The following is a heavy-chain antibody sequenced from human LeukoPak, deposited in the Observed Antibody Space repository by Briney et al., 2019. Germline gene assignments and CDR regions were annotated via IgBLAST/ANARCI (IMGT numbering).Heavy chain of an antibody. CDR3: ARDYYDSSGYYSIPGY. V-gene: IGHV1-18*01. J-gene: IGHJ4*02. CDR1: GYTFTSYG. D-gene: IGHD3-22*01. CDR2: ISAYNGNT. Sequence: ASVKVSCKASGYTFTSYGISWVRQAPGQGLEWMGWISAYNGNTNYAQKLQGRVTMTTDTSASTAYMELRSLRSDDTAVYYCARDYYDSSGYYSIPGYWGQGTLVTVSS.